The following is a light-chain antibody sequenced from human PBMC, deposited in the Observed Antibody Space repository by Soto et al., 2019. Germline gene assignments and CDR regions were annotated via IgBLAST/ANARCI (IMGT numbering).Light chain of an antibody. J-gene: IGLJ1*01. Sequence: VLTQPPSVSVAPGKTARITCGGNNIGSKSVHWYQQKPGQAPVLVIYYDSDRPSGIPERFSGSNSGNTATLTISRVEAGDEADYYCQVWDSSSDSYVFGTGTKVTVL. CDR2: YDS. V-gene: IGLV3-21*04. CDR1: NIGSKS. CDR3: QVWDSSSDSYV.